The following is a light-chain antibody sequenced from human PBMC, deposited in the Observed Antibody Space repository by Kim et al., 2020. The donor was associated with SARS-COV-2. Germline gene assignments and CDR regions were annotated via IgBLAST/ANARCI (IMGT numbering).Light chain of an antibody. Sequence: PTATLTCTGNSNNVGDQGAAWLQQHQGHPPKLLSYRNNNRPSGISERLSASRSGNTASLTITGLQPEDEADYYCSAWDNSLSVWVFGGGTQLTVL. CDR2: RNN. J-gene: IGLJ3*02. CDR3: SAWDNSLSVWV. V-gene: IGLV10-54*01. CDR1: SNNVGDQG.